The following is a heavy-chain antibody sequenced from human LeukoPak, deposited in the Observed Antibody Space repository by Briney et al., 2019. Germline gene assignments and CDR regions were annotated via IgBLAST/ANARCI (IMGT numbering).Heavy chain of an antibody. CDR2: IVVGSGNT. V-gene: IGHV1-58*02. CDR3: AAGSGWYRFDY. J-gene: IGHJ4*02. D-gene: IGHD6-13*01. CDR1: GFTFTTSA. Sequence: GTSVKVSCKASGFTFTTSAIQWVRQARGQRLEWIGWIVVGSGNTNYAQKVQERVTITRDMSTSTAYMEQSSLTSDDSAVYYCAAGSGWYRFDYWGQGTLVTVSS.